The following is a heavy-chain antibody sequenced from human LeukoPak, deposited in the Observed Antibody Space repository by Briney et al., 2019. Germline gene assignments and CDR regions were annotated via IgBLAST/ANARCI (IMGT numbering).Heavy chain of an antibody. CDR3: ARELRTFDS. Sequence: LTGGSLRLSCAASGFTFSSYWMXXXXXXXXXXLEWVANIKHNGDELNYVDSVEXXXXISXXXAXNSLYLHMTSLRAEDTAVYYCARELRTFDSWGQGTLVTVSS. CDR2: IKHNGDEL. CDR1: GFTFSSYW. V-gene: IGHV3-7*04. J-gene: IGHJ4*02. D-gene: IGHD3-16*01.